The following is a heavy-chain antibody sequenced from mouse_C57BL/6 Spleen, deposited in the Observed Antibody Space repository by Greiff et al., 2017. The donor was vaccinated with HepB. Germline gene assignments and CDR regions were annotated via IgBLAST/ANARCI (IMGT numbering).Heavy chain of an antibody. V-gene: IGHV1-26*01. D-gene: IGHD4-1*01. CDR3: ARGELGLGYFDY. J-gene: IGHJ2*01. CDR2: INPNNGGT. Sequence: EVQLQQSGPELVKPGASVKISCKASGYTFTDYYMNWVKQSHGKSLEWIGDINPNNGGTSYNQKFKGKATLTVDKSSSTAYMELRSLTSEDSAVYYCARGELGLGYFDYWGQGTTLTVSS. CDR1: GYTFTDYY.